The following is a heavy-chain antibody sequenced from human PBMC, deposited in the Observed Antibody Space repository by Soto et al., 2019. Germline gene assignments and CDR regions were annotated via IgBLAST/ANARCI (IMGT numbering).Heavy chain of an antibody. D-gene: IGHD2-15*01. Sequence: QVQLQQWGAGLLKPSETLSLTCAVYGGSFSDYNWSWIRQPPGKGLEWIGEIDYSGRTSYNPSLKNRLTISVDTSKNQFLLKLSSVTAADTAVYYCARGGRMGVAATPIRYWGQGTLVTVSS. CDR3: ARGGRMGVAATPIRY. J-gene: IGHJ4*02. CDR1: GGSFSDYN. CDR2: IDYSGRT. V-gene: IGHV4-34*01.